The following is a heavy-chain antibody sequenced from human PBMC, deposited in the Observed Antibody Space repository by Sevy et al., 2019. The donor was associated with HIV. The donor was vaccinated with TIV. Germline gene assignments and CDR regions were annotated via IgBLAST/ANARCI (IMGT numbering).Heavy chain of an antibody. J-gene: IGHJ4*02. D-gene: IGHD5-12*01. V-gene: IGHV3-43D*04. Sequence: GGSLRLSCAASGFTFDDYAMHWVRQAPGKGLEWVSLISWDGGSTYYADSVKGRFTISRDNSKNSLYLQMNSLRTEDTALYYCAKSYHKLGYSGYDFDYWGQGTLATVSS. CDR2: ISWDGGST. CDR1: GFTFDDYA. CDR3: AKSYHKLGYSGYDFDY.